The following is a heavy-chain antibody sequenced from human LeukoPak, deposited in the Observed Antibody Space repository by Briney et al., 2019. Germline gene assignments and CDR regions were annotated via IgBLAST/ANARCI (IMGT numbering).Heavy chain of an antibody. CDR2: IGTAGDT. V-gene: IGHV3-13*01. J-gene: IGHJ6*02. CDR3: ARAWSHYYDSSGYRADYYYGMDV. D-gene: IGHD3-22*01. CDR1: GFTFSSYD. Sequence: GVLRLSCAASGFTFSSYDMHWVRQATGKGLEWVSAIGTAGDTYYPGSVKGRFTISRENAKNSLYLQMNSLRAGDTAVYYCARAWSHYYDSSGYRADYYYGMDVWGQGTTVTVSS.